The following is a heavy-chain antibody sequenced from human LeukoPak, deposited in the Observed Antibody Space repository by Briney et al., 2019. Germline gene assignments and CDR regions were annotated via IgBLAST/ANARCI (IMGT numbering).Heavy chain of an antibody. V-gene: IGHV3-21*01. CDR2: ITGSSSYI. CDR1: GFTSFSNYS. D-gene: IGHD6-6*01. J-gene: IGHJ4*02. Sequence: GGSLRLSCAASGFTSFSNYSMNWVRQAPGKGLEWVSFITGSSSYIYYTDSVKGRFTISRDNAKNSLFLRMNSLRDEDTAVYYCASGFSSSPYFDYWGQGTLVTVSS. CDR3: ASGFSSSPYFDY.